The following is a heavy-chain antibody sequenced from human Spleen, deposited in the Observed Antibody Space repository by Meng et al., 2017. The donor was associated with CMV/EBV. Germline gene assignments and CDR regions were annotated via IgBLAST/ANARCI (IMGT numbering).Heavy chain of an antibody. J-gene: IGHJ4*02. CDR2: IYPGDSAT. CDR1: GYSFTNYW. Sequence: GESLKISCKASGYSFTNYWIGWVRQMPGKGLEWMGIIYPGDSATRYSPSFQGQVTISADKSIGTAYLQWSSLKASDTAMYYCARRGHDSGYSSSWYDYWGQGTLVTVSS. CDR3: ARRGHDSGYSSSWYDY. V-gene: IGHV5-51*01. D-gene: IGHD6-13*01.